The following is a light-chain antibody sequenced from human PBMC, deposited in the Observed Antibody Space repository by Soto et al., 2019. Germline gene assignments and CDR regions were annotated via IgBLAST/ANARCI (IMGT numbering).Light chain of an antibody. V-gene: IGLV2-23*01. Sequence: QSAPTQPASVSGSPGQSITISCTGVSGDVGNYNLVSWYQQHPAKAPKLIIYEDDKRPSGVSNRFSGSKSGDTASLTISGLQSEDEAAYYCCSYLGSSTVFGGGTQLTVL. J-gene: IGLJ7*01. CDR1: SGDVGNYNL. CDR3: CSYLGSSTV. CDR2: EDD.